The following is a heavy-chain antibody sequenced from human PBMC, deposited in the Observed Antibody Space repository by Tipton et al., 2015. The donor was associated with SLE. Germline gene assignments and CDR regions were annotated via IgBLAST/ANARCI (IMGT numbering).Heavy chain of an antibody. V-gene: IGHV4-59*01. D-gene: IGHD3/OR15-3a*01. CDR3: AGEEFLDRLAYFQH. J-gene: IGHJ1*01. CDR1: GGSISSYY. Sequence: TLSLTCTVSGGSISSYYWSWIRQPPGKGLEWFGYIYYSGSTNYNPSLKSRVTISVDTSKNQFSLKLSSVTAADTAVYYCAGEEFLDRLAYFQHWGQGTLVTVSS. CDR2: IYYSGST.